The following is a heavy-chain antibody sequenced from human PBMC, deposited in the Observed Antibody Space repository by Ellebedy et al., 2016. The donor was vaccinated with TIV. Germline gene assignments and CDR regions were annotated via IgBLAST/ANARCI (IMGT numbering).Heavy chain of an antibody. V-gene: IGHV4-30-4*01. J-gene: IGHJ4*02. Sequence: SETLSLTXTVSGGSISSGDYYWSWIRQPPGKGLEWIGYIYYSGSTYYNPSLKSRVTISVDTSKNQFSLKLSSVTAADTAVYYCARGFYGSGAGDYWGQGTLVTVSS. CDR1: GGSISSGDYY. CDR2: IYYSGST. CDR3: ARGFYGSGAGDY. D-gene: IGHD3-10*01.